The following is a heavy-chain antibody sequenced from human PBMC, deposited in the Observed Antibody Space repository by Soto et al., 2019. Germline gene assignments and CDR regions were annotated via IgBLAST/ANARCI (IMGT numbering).Heavy chain of an antibody. CDR3: ARGGDYYYGTDV. CDR2: IWYDGSNK. V-gene: IGHV3-33*01. Sequence: QVQLVESGGGVVQPGRSLRLSCAASGFTFSSYGMHWVRQDPGKGLEWVAVIWYDGSNKYYADSVKGRFTISRDNSKNTLYLQLTSLGAEDTAVYYCARGGDYYYGTDVCGQGTTVTVSS. J-gene: IGHJ6*02. CDR1: GFTFSSYG.